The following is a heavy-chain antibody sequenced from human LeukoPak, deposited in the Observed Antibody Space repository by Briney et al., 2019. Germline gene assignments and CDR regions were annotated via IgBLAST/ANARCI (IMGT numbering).Heavy chain of an antibody. Sequence: GGSLRFSCAASGFIFSNYGIHWVRQAPGKGLELVAVISYDGNYKYYADSVKGRFTISRDNSKNTLYLQMNSLRAEDTAVFYCAKDRVPTAGLSRGPLDYWGQGTLVTVSS. J-gene: IGHJ4*02. CDR2: ISYDGNYK. CDR1: GFIFSNYG. V-gene: IGHV3-30*18. CDR3: AKDRVPTAGLSRGPLDY. D-gene: IGHD6-13*01.